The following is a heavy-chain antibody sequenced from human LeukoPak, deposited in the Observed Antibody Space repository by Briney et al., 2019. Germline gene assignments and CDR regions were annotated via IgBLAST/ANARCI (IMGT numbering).Heavy chain of an antibody. CDR3: AKDVASSWYLFDY. D-gene: IGHD6-13*01. J-gene: IGHJ4*02. V-gene: IGHV3-30*02. CDR2: IRYDGSNK. CDR1: GFTFSSYG. Sequence: GGSLRLSCAASGFTFSSYGMHWVRQAPGKGLEWVAFIRYDGSNKYYADSVKGRFTISRDNSKNTLYLQMNSLRAEDTAVYYCAKDVASSWYLFDYWGQGTLVTVSS.